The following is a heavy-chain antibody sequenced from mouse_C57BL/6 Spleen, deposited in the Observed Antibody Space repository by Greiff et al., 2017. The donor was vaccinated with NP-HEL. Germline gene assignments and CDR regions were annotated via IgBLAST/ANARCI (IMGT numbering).Heavy chain of an antibody. J-gene: IGHJ4*01. CDR1: GFTFSSYG. Sequence: EVKLVESGGDLVKPGGSLKLSCAASGFTFSSYGMSWVRQTPDKRLEWVATISSGGSYTYYPDSVKGRFTISRDNAKNTLYLQMSSLKSEDTAMYYCARRVLRGDYAMDYWGQGTSVTVSS. V-gene: IGHV5-6*02. CDR3: ARRVLRGDYAMDY. CDR2: ISSGGSYT. D-gene: IGHD1-1*01.